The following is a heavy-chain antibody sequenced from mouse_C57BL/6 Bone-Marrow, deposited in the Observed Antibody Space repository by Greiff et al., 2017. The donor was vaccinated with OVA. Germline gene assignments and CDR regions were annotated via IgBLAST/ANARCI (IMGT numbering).Heavy chain of an antibody. D-gene: IGHD2-4*01. CDR2: INPSSGYT. Sequence: QVQLQQSGAELARPGASVKMSCKASGYTFTSYTMHWVKQRPGQGLEWIGYINPSSGYTKYNQKFKDKATLTADKSSSTAYMQLSSLTSEDAAVYCCARSGYDYADWWAYWGQGTLVTVSA. J-gene: IGHJ3*01. CDR3: ARSGYDYADWWAY. V-gene: IGHV1-4*01. CDR1: GYTFTSYT.